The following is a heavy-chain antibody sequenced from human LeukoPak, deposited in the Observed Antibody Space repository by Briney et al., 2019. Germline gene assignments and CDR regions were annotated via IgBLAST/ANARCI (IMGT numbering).Heavy chain of an antibody. Sequence: GASVTVSFRSSVYTFTSYDINWVRQATGQGLEWMGWMNPNSGNTGYAQKFQGRVTMTRNTSISTAYMELSSLRSEDTAVYYCARGAGATYYYYYMDVWGKGTTVTVSS. CDR1: VYTFTSYD. CDR3: ARGAGATYYYYYMDV. CDR2: MNPNSGNT. V-gene: IGHV1-8*01. J-gene: IGHJ6*03.